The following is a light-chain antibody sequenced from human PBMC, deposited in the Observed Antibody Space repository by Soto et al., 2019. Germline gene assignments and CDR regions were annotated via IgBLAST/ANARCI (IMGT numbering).Light chain of an antibody. CDR3: SSYTSSSTLV. J-gene: IGLJ1*01. V-gene: IGLV2-14*01. CDR1: SSDVGGYNY. Sequence: QSALTQPASVSGSPGQSITVSCTGTSSDVGGYNYVSWYQQHPGKAPKLLIYEVNIRPSGVSNRFSGSKSGNTASLTISGLQAEDEADYYCSSYTSSSTLVFXTGTKVTVL. CDR2: EVN.